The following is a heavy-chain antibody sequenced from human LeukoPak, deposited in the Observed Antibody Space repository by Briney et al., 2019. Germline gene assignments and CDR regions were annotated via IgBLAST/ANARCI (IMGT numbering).Heavy chain of an antibody. J-gene: IGHJ4*02. V-gene: IGHV3-23*01. D-gene: IGHD3-22*01. CDR1: GLTFRNYA. Sequence: GGSLRLSCAASGLTFRNYAMSWVRQAPGKGLEWVSVICANDGNTYYADAVKGRFTISRDNSKDTLYLQMDSLRAEDTAVYYCARTRSSGYLTLDYWGQGTLVTVSS. CDR2: ICANDGNT. CDR3: ARTRSSGYLTLDY.